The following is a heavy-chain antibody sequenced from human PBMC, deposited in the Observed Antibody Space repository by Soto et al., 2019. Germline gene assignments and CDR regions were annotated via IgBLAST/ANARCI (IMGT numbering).Heavy chain of an antibody. D-gene: IGHD6-19*01. CDR3: ASTGRAIGWPGNNAFDI. V-gene: IGHV4-39*01. J-gene: IGHJ3*02. Sequence: PSETLSLTCTVSGGSISSSSYYWGWIRQPPGKGLEWIGSIYYSGSTYYNPSLKSRVTISVDTSKNQFSLKLSSVTAADTAVYYCASTGRAIGWPGNNAFDIWGQGTMVTVSS. CDR2: IYYSGST. CDR1: GGSISSSSYY.